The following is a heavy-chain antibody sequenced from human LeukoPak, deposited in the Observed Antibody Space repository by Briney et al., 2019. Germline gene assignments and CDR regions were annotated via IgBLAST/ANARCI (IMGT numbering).Heavy chain of an antibody. CDR3: AKGGQTTVTTGPWFDP. D-gene: IGHD4-11*01. V-gene: IGHV3-11*04. CDR2: ISSSGSTI. J-gene: IGHJ5*02. Sequence: GWSLRLSCAASVFTFSDYYMSWIRQAPGKGLEWVSYISSSGSTIYYSYSGKGRFTISRDNAKNSLYLQMNSLRAEDTAVYYCAKGGQTTVTTGPWFDPWGQGTLVTVSS. CDR1: VFTFSDYY.